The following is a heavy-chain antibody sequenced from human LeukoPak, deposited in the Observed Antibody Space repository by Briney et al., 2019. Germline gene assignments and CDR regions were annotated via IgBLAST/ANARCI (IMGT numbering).Heavy chain of an antibody. V-gene: IGHV4-34*01. CDR3: ARLIYSSGWYLTNI. Sequence: SETLSLTCAVYGGSFSGYYWSWIRQPPGKGLEWMGEINHSGSTNYNPSLKSRVIISVDTSKNQFSLKLSSVTAADTAVYYCARLIYSSGWYLTNIWGQGTLVTVSS. D-gene: IGHD6-19*01. CDR2: INHSGST. J-gene: IGHJ4*02. CDR1: GGSFSGYY.